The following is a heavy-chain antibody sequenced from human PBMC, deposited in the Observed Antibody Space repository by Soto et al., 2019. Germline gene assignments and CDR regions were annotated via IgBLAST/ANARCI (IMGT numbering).Heavy chain of an antibody. J-gene: IGHJ3*01. CDR2: INWNGGST. CDR3: VRDGDEFWSGNGAFDF. D-gene: IGHD3-3*01. CDR1: GFRFDDYG. Sequence: GGSLRLSCVASGFRFDDYGMGWVRQVPGKGLEWVSGINWNGGSTSYADSMKGRFTISRDNAKNSLYLQMNILRAEDTALYYCVRDGDEFWSGNGAFDFWGQGTMVTVSS. V-gene: IGHV3-20*04.